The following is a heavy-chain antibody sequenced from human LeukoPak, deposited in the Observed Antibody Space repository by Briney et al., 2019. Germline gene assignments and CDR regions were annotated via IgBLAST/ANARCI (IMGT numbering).Heavy chain of an antibody. CDR3: ATSMIYGDLDY. Sequence: GGSLRLSCAASEFTFSNYWMSWVRQAPGKGLEWVANINQDGSKKYYVDSVKGRFAISRDNTKNSLYLQMNSLRAEDTAVYYCATSMIYGDLDYWGQGTLVTVSS. V-gene: IGHV3-7*03. J-gene: IGHJ4*02. D-gene: IGHD4-17*01. CDR2: INQDGSKK. CDR1: EFTFSNYW.